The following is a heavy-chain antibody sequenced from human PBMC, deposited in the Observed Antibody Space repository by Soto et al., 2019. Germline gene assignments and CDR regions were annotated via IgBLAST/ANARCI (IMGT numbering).Heavy chain of an antibody. CDR1: GFTFSSYG. J-gene: IGHJ3*02. Sequence: GGSLRLSCAASGFTFSSYGMHWVRQAPGKGLEWVAVISYDGSNKYYADSVKGRFTISRDNSKNTLHLQMNSLRAEDTAVYYCASYCSGGSCYFDAFDIWGQGTMVTVSS. V-gene: IGHV3-30*03. CDR2: ISYDGSNK. CDR3: ASYCSGGSCYFDAFDI. D-gene: IGHD2-15*01.